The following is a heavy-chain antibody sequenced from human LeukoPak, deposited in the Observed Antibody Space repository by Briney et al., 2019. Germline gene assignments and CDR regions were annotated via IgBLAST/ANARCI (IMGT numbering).Heavy chain of an antibody. D-gene: IGHD5-18*01. Sequence: SVKVSCKASGGTFSSYAISWVRQAPGQGLEWMGGIIPIFGTANYAQKFQGRVTITADESTSTAYMELSSLRSEDTAVYYCARGAASGFLYYYYMDVWGKGTTVTVSS. CDR1: GGTFSSYA. V-gene: IGHV1-69*13. J-gene: IGHJ6*03. CDR3: ARGAASGFLYYYYMDV. CDR2: IIPIFGTA.